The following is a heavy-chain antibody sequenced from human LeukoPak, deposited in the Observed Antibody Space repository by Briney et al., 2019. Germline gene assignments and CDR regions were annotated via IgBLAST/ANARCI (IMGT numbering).Heavy chain of an antibody. V-gene: IGHV1-46*01. CDR1: GYTFTSYY. J-gene: IGHJ5*02. CDR3: ARVVPRYYDTSGANWFDP. CDR2: INPSGGST. Sequence: ASVKVSCKASGYTFTSYYMHWVRQAPGQGLEWMGIINPSGGSTSYAQKFQGRVTMTRDMSTSTVYLELSRLRSEDTAVYFCARVVPRYYDTSGANWFDPWGQGTLVTVSS. D-gene: IGHD3-22*01.